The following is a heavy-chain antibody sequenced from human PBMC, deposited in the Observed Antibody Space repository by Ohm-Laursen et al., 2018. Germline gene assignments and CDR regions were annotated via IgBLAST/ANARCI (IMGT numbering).Heavy chain of an antibody. V-gene: IGHV4-59*01. Sequence: SETLSLTCTVSGGSISSYYWSWIRQPPGKGLEWIGHIYYSGSTNYNPSLKSRVTISVDTSKNQFSLKLSSVTAADTAVYCCARVSRRDGYNPLDYGGQGTLVTVSS. J-gene: IGHJ4*02. D-gene: IGHD5-24*01. CDR3: ARVSRRDGYNPLDY. CDR1: GGSISSYY. CDR2: IYYSGST.